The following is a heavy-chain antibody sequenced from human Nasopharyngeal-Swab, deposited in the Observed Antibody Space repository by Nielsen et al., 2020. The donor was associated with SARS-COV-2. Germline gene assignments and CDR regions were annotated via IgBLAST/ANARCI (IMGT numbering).Heavy chain of an antibody. J-gene: IGHJ6*02. CDR2: ISWNSGSI. D-gene: IGHD1-7*01. Sequence: SLKISCAASGFTFDDYAMHWVRQAQGKGLEWVSGISWNSGSIGYADSVKGRFTISRDNAKNSLYLQMNSLRAEDTAVYYCARDHPYNWNYGGYYYYGMDVWSQGTTVTVSS. CDR3: ARDHPYNWNYGGYYYYGMDV. CDR1: GFTFDDYA. V-gene: IGHV3-9*01.